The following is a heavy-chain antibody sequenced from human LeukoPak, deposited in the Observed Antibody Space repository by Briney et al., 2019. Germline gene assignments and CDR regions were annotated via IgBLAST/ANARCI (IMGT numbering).Heavy chain of an antibody. CDR2: ISDSGGST. J-gene: IGHJ5*02. V-gene: IGHV3-23*01. CDR1: GFTFSSYA. D-gene: IGHD3-10*01. Sequence: GGSLRLSCAASGFTFSSYAVSWVRQASGKGLAWVSAISDSGGSTQYADSVKGRFTISRDNSKNTLYLQMNSLRVEDTAVYYCAPRYYYGSGSYPPGDWFDPWGQGTLVTVSS. CDR3: APRYYYGSGSYPPGDWFDP.